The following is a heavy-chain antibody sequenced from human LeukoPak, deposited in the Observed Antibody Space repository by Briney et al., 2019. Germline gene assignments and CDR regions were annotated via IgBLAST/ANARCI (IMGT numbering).Heavy chain of an antibody. CDR1: GYIFSDYY. CDR2: INPKSGAA. J-gene: IGHJ4*02. V-gene: IGHV1-2*02. D-gene: IGHD6-13*01. CDR3: ARGAEAETSPLDF. Sequence: ASVKVSCKASGYIFSDYYMHWARQAPGQGLEWLGWINPKSGAADYAQQFRGRVTMTRDTSINTDYMEMKRVTSDDTAVYYCARGAEAETSPLDFWGQGTLVIVS.